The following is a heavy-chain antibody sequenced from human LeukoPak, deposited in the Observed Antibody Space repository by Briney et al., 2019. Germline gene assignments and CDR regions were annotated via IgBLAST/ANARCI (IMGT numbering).Heavy chain of an antibody. Sequence: GESLKISCKGSGYSFTRYWIGWVRQMPGKGREWMGIIYPGDSDTRYSPSFQGQVTISVDKAIRTAYMQWNSLKTSDTAIYYCARHPGASDYAMDVWGQGTTVTVSS. V-gene: IGHV5-51*01. CDR3: ARHPGASDYAMDV. D-gene: IGHD3-10*01. J-gene: IGHJ6*02. CDR1: GYSFTRYW. CDR2: IYPGDSDT.